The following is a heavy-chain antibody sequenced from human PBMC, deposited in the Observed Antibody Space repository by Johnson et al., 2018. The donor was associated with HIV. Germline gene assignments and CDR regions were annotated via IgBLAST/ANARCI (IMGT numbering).Heavy chain of an antibody. J-gene: IGHJ3*02. D-gene: IGHD3-10*01. Sequence: VQLVESGGGLVQPGGSLRLSCAASGFTVSSNYMSWVRQAPGKGLEWVSVIYSGGSTYYADSVKGRFTISRDNSKNTLYLQMNSLRAEDTAVYYCARDASYYGSANDAFVIWGQGTMVTVSS. CDR3: ARDASYYGSANDAFVI. CDR2: IYSGGST. V-gene: IGHV3-66*01. CDR1: GFTVSSNY.